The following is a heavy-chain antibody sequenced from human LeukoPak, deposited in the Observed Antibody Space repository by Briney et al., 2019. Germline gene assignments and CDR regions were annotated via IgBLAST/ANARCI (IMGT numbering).Heavy chain of an antibody. Sequence: PSGTLSLTCTVSGGSITIYYWSWIRQPPGKGLEWIGSIYHSGSTYYNPSLKSRVTISVDTSKNQFSLKLSSVTAADTAVYYCARDLGYSYGKPSWGQGTLVTVSS. D-gene: IGHD5-18*01. J-gene: IGHJ5*02. CDR3: ARDLGYSYGKPS. V-gene: IGHV4-38-2*02. CDR2: IYHSGST. CDR1: GGSITIYY.